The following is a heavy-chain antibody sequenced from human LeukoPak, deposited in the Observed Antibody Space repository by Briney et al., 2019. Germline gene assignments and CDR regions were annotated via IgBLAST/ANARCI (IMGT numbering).Heavy chain of an antibody. CDR1: GFTFGDYA. CDR2: IRSKGYGGTT. D-gene: IGHD6-13*01. V-gene: IGHV3-49*04. Sequence: PGRSLRLSCTTSGFTFGDYAMSWVRQAPGKGLEWVTFIRSKGYGGTTEYAASVKGRFTISRDDSRSVAYLQMNSLKTEDTAVYYCSSHALRQQLVPYYFDYWGQGTLVTVSS. J-gene: IGHJ4*02. CDR3: SSHALRQQLVPYYFDY.